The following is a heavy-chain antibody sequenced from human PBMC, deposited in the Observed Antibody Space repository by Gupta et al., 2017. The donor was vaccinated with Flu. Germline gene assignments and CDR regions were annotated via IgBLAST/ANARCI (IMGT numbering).Heavy chain of an antibody. CDR2: IGDRGNT. CDR3: ARHSVWDRGDYGSGWFDP. Sequence: IRQPPGKGLEWIGYIGDRGNTNYNPSLKSRLTISVDTANNQFSLRLTFVTAADTAIYYCARHSVWDRGDYGSGWFDPWGQGTLVTVSP. V-gene: IGHV4-59*08. J-gene: IGHJ5*02. D-gene: IGHD4-17*01.